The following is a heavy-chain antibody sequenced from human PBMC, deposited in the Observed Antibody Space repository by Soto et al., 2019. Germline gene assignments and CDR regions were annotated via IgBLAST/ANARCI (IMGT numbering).Heavy chain of an antibody. CDR1: GGSISSGGYY. J-gene: IGHJ2*01. D-gene: IGHD3-22*01. CDR2: IYYSGST. Sequence: QVQLQESGPGLVKPSQTLSLTYTVSGGSISSGGYYWSWIRQHPGKGLEWIGYIYYSGSTYYNPSLKSRVTISVDTSKNQFSLKLSSVTAADTAVYYCAREGLYYYDSSGSFDLWGRGTLVTVSS. CDR3: AREGLYYYDSSGSFDL. V-gene: IGHV4-31*03.